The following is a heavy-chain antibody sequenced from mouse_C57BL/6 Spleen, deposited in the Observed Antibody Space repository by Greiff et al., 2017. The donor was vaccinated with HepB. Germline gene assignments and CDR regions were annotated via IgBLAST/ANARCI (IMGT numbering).Heavy chain of an antibody. D-gene: IGHD1-1*01. V-gene: IGHV1-63*01. J-gene: IGHJ1*03. CDR3: ARRRVTTVVATYWYFDV. CDR1: GYTFTNYW. CDR2: IYPGGGYT. Sequence: VNVVESGAELVRPGTSVKMSCKASGYTFTNYWIGWAKQRPGHGLEWIGDIYPGGGYTNYNEKFKGKATLTADKSSSTAYMQFSSLTSEDSASYYCARRRVTTVVATYWYFDVWGTGTTVTVSS.